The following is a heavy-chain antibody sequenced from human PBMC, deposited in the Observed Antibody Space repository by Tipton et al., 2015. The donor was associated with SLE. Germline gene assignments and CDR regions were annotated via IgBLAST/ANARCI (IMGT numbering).Heavy chain of an antibody. V-gene: IGHV4-4*07. Sequence: TLSLTCTVSGGSISSYYWSWIRQPAGKGLEWIGRIYTSGSTNYNPSLKSRVTMSVDTSKNQFSLKLSSVTAADTAVYYCASEGSGSYLGASDIWGQGTMVTVSS. D-gene: IGHD1-26*01. CDR1: GGSISSYY. J-gene: IGHJ3*02. CDR3: ASEGSGSYLGASDI. CDR2: IYTSGST.